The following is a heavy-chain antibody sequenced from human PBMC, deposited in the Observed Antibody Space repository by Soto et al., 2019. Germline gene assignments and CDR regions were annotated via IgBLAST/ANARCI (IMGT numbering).Heavy chain of an antibody. D-gene: IGHD3-3*01. CDR3: ARFKDFWSGYWFDP. V-gene: IGHV4-34*01. CDR2: INHSGST. J-gene: IGHJ5*02. Sequence: TLSLTCAVYGGSFSGYYWSWIRQPPGKGLEWIGEINHSGSTNYNPSLKSRVTISVDTSKNQFSLKLSSVTAADTAVYYCARFKDFWSGYWFDPWGQGTLVTVSS. CDR1: GGSFSGYY.